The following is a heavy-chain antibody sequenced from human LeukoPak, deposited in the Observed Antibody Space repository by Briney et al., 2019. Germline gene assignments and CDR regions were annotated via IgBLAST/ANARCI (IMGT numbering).Heavy chain of an antibody. D-gene: IGHD5-18*01. Sequence: ASVKVSCKTSGYTFTSYSISWVRQAPGQGLEWMGSISPYNGNTNYAQKLQDRVTMTTDTSTSTAYMELRSLRSDDTAVYYCARLGPGYSYGFFDYWGQGTLVTVSS. J-gene: IGHJ4*02. CDR2: ISPYNGNT. V-gene: IGHV1-18*01. CDR3: ARLGPGYSYGFFDY. CDR1: GYTFTSYS.